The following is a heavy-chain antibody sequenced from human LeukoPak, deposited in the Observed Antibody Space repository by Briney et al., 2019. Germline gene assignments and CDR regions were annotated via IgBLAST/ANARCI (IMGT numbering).Heavy chain of an antibody. Sequence: GGSLRLSCAASGFTFSSYSMNWVRQAPGKGLEWVSSISSSSSYIYYADSVKGRFTISRDNAKNSLYLQMNSLRAEDMAVYYCARVGTLGFDYWGQGTLVTVSS. CDR1: GFTFSSYS. J-gene: IGHJ4*02. V-gene: IGHV3-21*01. D-gene: IGHD1-14*01. CDR3: ARVGTLGFDY. CDR2: ISSSSSYI.